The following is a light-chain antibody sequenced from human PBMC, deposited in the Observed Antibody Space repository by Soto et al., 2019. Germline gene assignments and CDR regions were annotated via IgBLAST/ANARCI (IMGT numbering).Light chain of an antibody. CDR2: GTI. CDR3: SSFAGSPVV. V-gene: IGLV1-40*01. J-gene: IGLJ2*01. CDR1: SSNIGAGYD. Sequence: QSALTQPPSVSGAPGQRVTISCTGSSSNIGAGYDVHWYQQRPETAPKLLIFGTINRPSGVPDRFSGSKSGTSASLAITGLQAEDEGDYYCSSFAGSPVVFGGGTKLTVL.